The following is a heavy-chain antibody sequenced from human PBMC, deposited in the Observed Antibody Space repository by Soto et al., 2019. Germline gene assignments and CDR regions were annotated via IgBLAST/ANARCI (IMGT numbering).Heavy chain of an antibody. CDR3: AKAPRGDADQHYYYYYEMDV. Sequence: ETLSLTCTGSGGSISSYYWSWIRQPAGKALEWIGRIYTSGSTNYNPSLKSRVTMSVDTSKNQFSLKLSSVTAADTAVYYCAKAPRGDADQHYYYYYEMDVWGQGTTVTVSS. CDR2: IYTSGST. J-gene: IGHJ6*02. CDR1: GGSISSYY. V-gene: IGHV4-4*07.